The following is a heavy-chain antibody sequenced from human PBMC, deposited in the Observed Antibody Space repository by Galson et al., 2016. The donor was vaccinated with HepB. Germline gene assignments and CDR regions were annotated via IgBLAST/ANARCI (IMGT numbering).Heavy chain of an antibody. CDR3: ARGQTHFDS. CDR2: ISFNNRYT. CDR1: GFNFSDDS. J-gene: IGHJ5*01. V-gene: IGHV3-11*06. Sequence: SLRLSCAASGFNFSDDSMNWIRQAPGKGLEWISYISFNNRYTDYANSVKGRFTISRDNANNLLHLHMHSLRVEDTAVYFCARGQTHFDSWGQGTLVTVSA.